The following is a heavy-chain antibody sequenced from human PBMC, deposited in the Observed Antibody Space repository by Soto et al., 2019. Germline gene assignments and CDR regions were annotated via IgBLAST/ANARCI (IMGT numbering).Heavy chain of an antibody. CDR3: AKGVDSPMFLVPFDI. V-gene: IGHV3-23*04. Sequence: EVQLVESGGGLVQPGGSLRLSCVASGFTFSSYAMSWVRQAPGKGLEWVSSISGSGDTTNYADSVRGRFTTARDNSKNTLFLQMTSLRAEDTAKYYCAKGVDSPMFLVPFDIWGQGTLVTVSS. CDR2: ISGSGDTT. D-gene: IGHD5-18*01. CDR1: GFTFSSYA. J-gene: IGHJ3*02.